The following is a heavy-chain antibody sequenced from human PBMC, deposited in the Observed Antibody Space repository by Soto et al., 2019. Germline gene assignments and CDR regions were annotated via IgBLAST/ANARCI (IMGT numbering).Heavy chain of an antibody. D-gene: IGHD2-8*02. CDR2: ITDSGGST. Sequence: GGSLRLSCAASGFTFTTYAISWVRQAPGKGLEWVSSITDSGGSTYYADSVKGRFTISRDNSKNTLDLQMNSLRAEDTAVYYCAKPPVTGAVFRSGMDVWGRGTTVTVSS. CDR3: AKPPVTGAVFRSGMDV. CDR1: GFTFTTYA. V-gene: IGHV3-23*01. J-gene: IGHJ6*02.